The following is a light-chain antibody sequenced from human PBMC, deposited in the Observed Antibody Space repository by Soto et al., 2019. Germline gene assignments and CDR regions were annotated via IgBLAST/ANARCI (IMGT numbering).Light chain of an antibody. CDR1: QSISDN. CDR3: HQYDGYSWT. J-gene: IGKJ1*01. Sequence: DIHMTQSPSSLSASVGDRVIMTCRASQSISDNLNWNQQKPGKAPKVLIYDASTLESGVPSRFSGSGSGTEFTLTISSLQSDDLATYYCHQYDGYSWTFGQGTKVDIK. V-gene: IGKV1-5*01. CDR2: DAS.